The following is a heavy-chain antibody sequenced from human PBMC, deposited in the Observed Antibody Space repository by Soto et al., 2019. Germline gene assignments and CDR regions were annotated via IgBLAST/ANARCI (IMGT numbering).Heavy chain of an antibody. D-gene: IGHD6-19*01. CDR2: IYSGGST. CDR3: ARDEFDELTSEYSSGWYTN. J-gene: IGHJ4*02. CDR1: GFTVSSNY. Sequence: EVQLVESGGGLVQPGGSLRLSCAASGFTVSSNYMSWVRQAPGKGLEWVSVIYSGGSTYYADSVKGRFTISRDNSKNTLYLQMNSLRAEDTAVYYCARDEFDELTSEYSSGWYTNWGQGTLVTVSS. V-gene: IGHV3-66*01.